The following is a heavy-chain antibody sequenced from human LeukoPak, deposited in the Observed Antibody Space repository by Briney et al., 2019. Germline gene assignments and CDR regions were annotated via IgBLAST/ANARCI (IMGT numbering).Heavy chain of an antibody. CDR2: IYYSGGT. Sequence: SQTLSLTCTVSGGSINSDNYYWSWIRQHPERDLEWIGYIYYSGGTYYNPPLKSRVTISVDTSKTQFSLKLSSVTAADTAVYYCARGSLVLGGLDFWGQGTLVTVSS. CDR1: GGSINSDNYY. V-gene: IGHV4-31*03. CDR3: ARGSLVLGGLDF. D-gene: IGHD2-8*02. J-gene: IGHJ4*02.